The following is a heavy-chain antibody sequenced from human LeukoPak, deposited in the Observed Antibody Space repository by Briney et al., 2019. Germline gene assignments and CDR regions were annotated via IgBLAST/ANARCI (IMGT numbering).Heavy chain of an antibody. D-gene: IGHD3-22*01. V-gene: IGHV3-30-3*01. CDR3: ARVPGYDSSGYFDY. CDR1: GFTFSSYA. CDR2: ISYDGSNK. Sequence: PGGSLRLSCAASGFTFSSYAMHWVRQAPGKGLEWVAVISYDGSNKYYADSVKGRFTISRDNSKNTLYLQMNSLRAEDTAVYYYARVPGYDSSGYFDYWGQGTLVTVSS. J-gene: IGHJ4*02.